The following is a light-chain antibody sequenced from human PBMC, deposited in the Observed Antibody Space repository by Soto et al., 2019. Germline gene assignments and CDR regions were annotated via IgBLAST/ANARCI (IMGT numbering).Light chain of an antibody. CDR2: QDS. J-gene: IGLJ1*01. CDR3: QAWDSSSCV. V-gene: IGLV3-1*01. Sequence: SYELTQPPSVSVSPGQTASITCSGDKLGDKYACWYQQKPGQSPVLVIYQDSKRPSGIPERFSGSNSGNTATLTISGTQAMAEADYYCQAWDSSSCVFGTGTKVTVL. CDR1: KLGDKY.